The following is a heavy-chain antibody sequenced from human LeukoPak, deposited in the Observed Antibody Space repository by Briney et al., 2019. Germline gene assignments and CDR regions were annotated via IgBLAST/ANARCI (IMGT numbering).Heavy chain of an antibody. J-gene: IGHJ4*02. D-gene: IGHD5-24*01. Sequence: PSETLSLTCTVSGGSISSYYWSWIRQPPGKGLEWIGYIYYSQKTNYNPSLKSRVTISEDTSKNQFSLKLSSVTAADTAVYYCARGRDGYNPDYWGQGTLVTVSS. V-gene: IGHV4-59*08. CDR1: GGSISSYY. CDR2: IYYSQKT. CDR3: ARGRDGYNPDY.